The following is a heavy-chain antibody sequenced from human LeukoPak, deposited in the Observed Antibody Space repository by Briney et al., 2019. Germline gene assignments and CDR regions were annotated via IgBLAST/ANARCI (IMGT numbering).Heavy chain of an antibody. D-gene: IGHD3-10*01. CDR1: GGSFRGYY. CDR2: INHSGST. CDR3: CGSGCFNAFDI. Sequence: SETLSLTCAVYGGSFRGYYWSWIRQPPGKGLEWIGEINHSGSTNYNPSLKSRVTISVDTSKNQFSLKLSSVTAADTAVYYCCGSGCFNAFDIWGQGTMVTVSS. V-gene: IGHV4-34*01. J-gene: IGHJ3*02.